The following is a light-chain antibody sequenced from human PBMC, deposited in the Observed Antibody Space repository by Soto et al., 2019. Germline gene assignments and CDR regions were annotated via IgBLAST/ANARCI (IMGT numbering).Light chain of an antibody. J-gene: IGKJ3*01. V-gene: IGKV3-20*01. CDR2: GAS. Sequence: EIVLTQSPGTLSLSPGERATLYCRASQSVGSNYLAWYQQKPGQAPRVLIYGASSRATGIPDRFSGSGSGADFTLTISRLEPEDFAVYYCQQYTTSPFTFGPETKVDIK. CDR3: QQYTTSPFT. CDR1: QSVGSNY.